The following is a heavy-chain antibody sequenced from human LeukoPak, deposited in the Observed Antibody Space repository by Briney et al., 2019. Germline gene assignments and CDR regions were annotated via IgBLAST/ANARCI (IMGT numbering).Heavy chain of an antibody. D-gene: IGHD1-26*01. V-gene: IGHV1-18*01. CDR2: ISAYNGNT. CDR1: GYTFTSYG. Sequence: AASVKVSCKASGYTFTSYGIIWVRQAPGQGPECMGWISAYNGNTNYAQKLQGRVTMTTDTSTSTAYMELRSLRSDDTAVYYCARFFYSGNYYGAFDIWGQGTMVTVSS. J-gene: IGHJ3*02. CDR3: ARFFYSGNYYGAFDI.